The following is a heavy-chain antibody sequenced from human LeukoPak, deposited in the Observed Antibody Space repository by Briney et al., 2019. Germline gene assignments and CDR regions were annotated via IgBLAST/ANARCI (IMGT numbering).Heavy chain of an antibody. CDR1: NGSMTSDSYY. CDR3: ARLWIVATWFDA. V-gene: IGHV4-39*02. D-gene: IGHD2-2*03. CDR2: IFYSGKT. Sequence: PSETLSLTCSVSNGSMTSDSYYWAWVRQPPGKGLEGIGSIFYSGKTYYSASLKSRVTVSLDTSKKNFFLRLSSVTAADTAVYYCARLWIVATWFDAWGQGALVTVSS. J-gene: IGHJ5*02.